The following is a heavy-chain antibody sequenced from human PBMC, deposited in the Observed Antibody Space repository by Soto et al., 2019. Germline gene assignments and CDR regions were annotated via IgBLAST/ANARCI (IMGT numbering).Heavy chain of an antibody. CDR3: AADKGDSYGYGNY. CDR2: IVVGSGNT. D-gene: IGHD5-18*01. V-gene: IGHV1-58*01. J-gene: IGHJ4*02. Sequence: QMQLVPSGPEVKKPGTSVKVACKASGFTLTRSAVPWVRQALGQRLEWIGWIVVGSGNTNYAQKFQERVTITRDMSTSTAYMELSSLRSEDTAVYYCAADKGDSYGYGNYWGQGTLVTVSS. CDR1: GFTLTRSA.